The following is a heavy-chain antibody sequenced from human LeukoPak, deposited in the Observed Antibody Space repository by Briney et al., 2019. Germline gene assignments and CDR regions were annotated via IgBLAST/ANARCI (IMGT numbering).Heavy chain of an antibody. J-gene: IGHJ3*02. CDR2: INPSGGST. CDR3: ARGNRITTIVVVINGGAFDI. V-gene: IGHV1-46*01. CDR1: GYTFTSYY. D-gene: IGHD3-22*01. Sequence: GASVKVSCKASGYTFTSYYMHWVRQAPGQGLEWMGIINPSGGSTSYAQKFQGRVTMTRDTSTSTVYMELSSLRSEDTAVYYCARGNRITTIVVVINGGAFDIWGQGTMVTVSS.